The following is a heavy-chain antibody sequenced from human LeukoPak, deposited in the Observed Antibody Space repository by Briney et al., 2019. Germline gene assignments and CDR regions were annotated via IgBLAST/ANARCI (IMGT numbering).Heavy chain of an antibody. CDR2: ISYDGSNK. D-gene: IGHD6-19*01. CDR3: AKAGYSSGWTRDYFDY. J-gene: IGHJ4*02. Sequence: GRSLRLSCAASGFTFSSYGMHWVRQAPGRGLEWVAVISYDGSNKYYADSVKGRFTVSRDNSKNTLYLQMNSLRAEDTAVYYCAKAGYSSGWTRDYFDYWGQGTLVTVSS. CDR1: GFTFSSYG. V-gene: IGHV3-30*18.